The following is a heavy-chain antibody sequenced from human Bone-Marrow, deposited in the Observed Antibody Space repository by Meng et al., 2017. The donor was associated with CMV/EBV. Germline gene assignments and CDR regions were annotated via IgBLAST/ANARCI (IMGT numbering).Heavy chain of an antibody. V-gene: IGHV3-23*01. CDR2: ISVSGDRA. D-gene: IGHD6-13*01. CDR1: FTFSSYG. CDR3: ARGIYSSIWDREYFPQ. Sequence: FTFSSYGMGWVRQAPGRGLEWVSTISVSGDRAYYADSAQGRFIISRDNSKSTLYLQMNSLRGEDTAIYFCARGIYSSIWDREYFPQWGQGTLVTVSS. J-gene: IGHJ1*01.